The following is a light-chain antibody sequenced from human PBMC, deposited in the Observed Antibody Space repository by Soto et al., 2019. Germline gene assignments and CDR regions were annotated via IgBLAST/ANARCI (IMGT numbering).Light chain of an antibody. Sequence: EIVLTQSPGTLSLSPVERATLSFSSSQSVTSNYLAWYQQRPGQAPRLLIYGASTRATGIPARFSGSGSGTEFTLTIRNMQREDFATYYCLQTYNLPRTFGQGTKVDIK. CDR1: QSVTSNY. J-gene: IGKJ1*01. CDR3: LQTYNLPRT. CDR2: GAS. V-gene: IGKV3D-7*01.